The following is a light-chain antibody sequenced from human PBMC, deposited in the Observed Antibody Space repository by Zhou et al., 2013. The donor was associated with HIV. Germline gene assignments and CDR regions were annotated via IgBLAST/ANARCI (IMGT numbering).Light chain of an antibody. V-gene: IGKV3-11*01. J-gene: IGKJ5*01. CDR1: QSVGSN. CDR2: GAS. CDR3: QQRRHWPIT. Sequence: EVVMTQSPATLSVSPGERATLSCRASQSVGSNIAWYQHKPGQAPRLLISGASNRATGIPARFSGSGSGTDYTLTISSLEPEDFAVYYCQQRRHWPITFGQGTRLEIK.